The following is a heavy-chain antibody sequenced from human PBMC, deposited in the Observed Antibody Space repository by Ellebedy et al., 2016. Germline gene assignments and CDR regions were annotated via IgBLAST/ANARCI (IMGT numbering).Heavy chain of an antibody. D-gene: IGHD3-3*01. CDR1: GYSFTTYG. Sequence: ASVKVSXKASGYSFTTYGITWVRQAPGQGLEWMGWITTYNGDTNYAQRLQGRVIMTKDTSTSTAYMELRSLTSDDTAVYYCARGWKTMFGVITEDIWGQGTLVTVSS. V-gene: IGHV1-18*01. CDR2: ITTYNGDT. J-gene: IGHJ4*02. CDR3: ARGWKTMFGVITEDI.